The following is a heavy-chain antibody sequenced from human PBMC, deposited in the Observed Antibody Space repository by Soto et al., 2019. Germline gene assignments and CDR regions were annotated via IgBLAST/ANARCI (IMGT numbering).Heavy chain of an antibody. CDR1: GFTFSSYA. D-gene: IGHD3-22*01. V-gene: IGHV3-23*01. CDR3: AKRRMYYYDSSAYREDWYFDL. CDR2: ISGSGGST. J-gene: IGHJ2*01. Sequence: EVQLLESGGGLVQPGGSLRLSCAASGFTFSSYAMSWVRQAPGKGLEWVSAISGSGGSTYYADSVKGRFTISRDNSKNTLYLQMNSLIAEDTAVYYCAKRRMYYYDSSAYREDWYFDLWGRGTLVTVSS.